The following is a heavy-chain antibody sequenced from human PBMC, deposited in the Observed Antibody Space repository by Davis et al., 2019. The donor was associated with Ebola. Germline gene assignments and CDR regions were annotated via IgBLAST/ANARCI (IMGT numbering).Heavy chain of an antibody. CDR1: GFTFSSYW. V-gene: IGHV3-74*01. J-gene: IGHJ4*02. CDR3: ARDSNWNYRQVDY. Sequence: GESLKISCAASGFTFSSYWMHWVRQAPGKGLVWVSRINSDGSSTSYADSVKGRFTISRDNAKNTLYLQMNSLRAEDTAVYYCARDSNWNYRQVDYWGQGTLVTVSS. CDR2: INSDGSST. D-gene: IGHD1-7*01.